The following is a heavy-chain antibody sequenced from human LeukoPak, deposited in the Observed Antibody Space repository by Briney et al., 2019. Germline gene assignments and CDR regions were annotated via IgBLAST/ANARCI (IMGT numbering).Heavy chain of an antibody. Sequence: GGSLRLSCAASGFTFSSYAMHWVRQAPGKGLEYVSAISSNGGSTYYANSVKGRFTISRDNSKNTLYLQMGSLRAEDMAVYYCASSSTYCYDSSGYYIYWGQGTLVTVSS. V-gene: IGHV3-64*01. CDR2: ISSNGGST. CDR3: ASSSTYCYDSSGYYIY. CDR1: GFTFSSYA. J-gene: IGHJ4*02. D-gene: IGHD3-22*01.